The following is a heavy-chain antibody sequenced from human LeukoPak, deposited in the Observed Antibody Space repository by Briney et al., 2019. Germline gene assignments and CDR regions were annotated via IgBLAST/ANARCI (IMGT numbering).Heavy chain of an antibody. V-gene: IGHV3-23*01. D-gene: IGHD3-22*01. Sequence: GGSLRLSCEASGFTFSSYGMSWVRQAPGKGLEWVSAISGSGGSTYYADSVTGRFIFSRDNAKNSLYLQMNSLRAEDTAVYYCARVQRYYYDSSGYYSLNYFDYWGQGTLVTVSS. J-gene: IGHJ4*02. CDR3: ARVQRYYYDSSGYYSLNYFDY. CDR1: GFTFSSYG. CDR2: ISGSGGST.